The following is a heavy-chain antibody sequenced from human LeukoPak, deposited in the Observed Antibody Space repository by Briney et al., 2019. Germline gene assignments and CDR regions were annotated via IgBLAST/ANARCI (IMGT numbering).Heavy chain of an antibody. V-gene: IGHV1-2*02. CDR1: GYTFSDYF. D-gene: IGHD3-9*01. Sequence: ASVTVSCKASGYTFSDYFIHWVRQAPGQGLEWMGCINPKNGGTNYAQNFQGRVTMTRDTSISTAYMELSSLTSVDTAVYYCTRGILPDWGQGTLVTASS. J-gene: IGHJ4*02. CDR2: INPKNGGT. CDR3: TRGILPD.